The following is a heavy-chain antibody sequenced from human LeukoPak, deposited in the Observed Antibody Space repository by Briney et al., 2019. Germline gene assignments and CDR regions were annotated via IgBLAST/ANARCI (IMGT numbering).Heavy chain of an antibody. CDR2: ISPDSVEK. Sequence: ASAKVSCKASGYTFSDYYMHWVRQAPAQGLEWMAWISPDSVEKKYAQKFQGRVTMTRDTSISTAYMELSRLTSDDTAVYYCARKRGVGVDTNAFDIWGQGTMVTVSS. D-gene: IGHD3-3*01. CDR3: ARKRGVGVDTNAFDI. CDR1: GYTFSDYY. V-gene: IGHV1-2*02. J-gene: IGHJ3*02.